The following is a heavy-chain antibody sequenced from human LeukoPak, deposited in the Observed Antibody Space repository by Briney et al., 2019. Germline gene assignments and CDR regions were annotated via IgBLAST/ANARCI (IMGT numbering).Heavy chain of an antibody. Sequence: HPGGSLRLSCAASGFTFTTYAMTWVRQAPGKGLEWVSTITGSGGTTYYAASVRGRFTISRDNSKNTLYLQMNSLRAEDTAVYYCSKGGAAGTHFFDYWGQGTLVTVSS. CDR1: GFTFTTYA. CDR2: ITGSGGTT. J-gene: IGHJ4*02. D-gene: IGHD6-19*01. V-gene: IGHV3-23*01. CDR3: SKGGAAGTHFFDY.